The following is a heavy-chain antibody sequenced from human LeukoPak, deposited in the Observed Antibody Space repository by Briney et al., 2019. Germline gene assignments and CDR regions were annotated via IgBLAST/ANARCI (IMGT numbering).Heavy chain of an antibody. D-gene: IGHD3-9*01. CDR3: AREPYYDILTGTPPHDAFDI. CDR2: ISSSSSYI. Sequence: PGGSLRLSCAASGFTFSSYSMNWVRQAPGKGLEWVSSISSSSSYIYYADSVKGRFTISRDNAKNSLYLQMNSLRPEDTAVYYCAREPYYDILTGTPPHDAFDIWGQGTMVTVSS. CDR1: GFTFSSYS. V-gene: IGHV3-21*01. J-gene: IGHJ3*02.